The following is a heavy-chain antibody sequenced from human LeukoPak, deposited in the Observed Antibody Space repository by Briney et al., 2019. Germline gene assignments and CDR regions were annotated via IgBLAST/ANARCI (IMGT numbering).Heavy chain of an antibody. CDR3: AHTDAFYDYIWGSYRKPNYFDY. Sequence: SGPTLVNPTQTLTLTFTFSGFSLSSSGVGVGWIRQPPGKALEGRALIDWDDDKRYSPSLKSRLTITKDTSKNQVVLTMTNMDPVDTATYYCAHTDAFYDYIWGSYRKPNYFDYWGQGTLVTVSS. D-gene: IGHD3-16*02. J-gene: IGHJ4*02. CDR2: IDWDDDK. V-gene: IGHV2-5*02. CDR1: GFSLSSSGVG.